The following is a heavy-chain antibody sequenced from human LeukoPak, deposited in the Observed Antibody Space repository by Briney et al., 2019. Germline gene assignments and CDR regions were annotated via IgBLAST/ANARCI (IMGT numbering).Heavy chain of an antibody. V-gene: IGHV1-2*02. CDR3: ARVRGITMVRGVSYYYYYMDV. D-gene: IGHD3-10*01. CDR1: GYTFTGYY. J-gene: IGHJ6*03. Sequence: ASVKVSCKASGYTFTGYYMHWVRQAPGQGLEWMGWINPNSGGTNYAQKFQGRVTMTRDTSISTAYMELSRLRSDDTAVYYCARVRGITMVRGVSYYYYYMDVWGKGTTVTISS. CDR2: INPNSGGT.